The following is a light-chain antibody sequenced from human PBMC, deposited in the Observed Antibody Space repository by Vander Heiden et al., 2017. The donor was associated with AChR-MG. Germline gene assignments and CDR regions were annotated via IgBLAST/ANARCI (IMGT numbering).Light chain of an antibody. V-gene: IGKV3-15*01. CDR1: QSVSSV. CDR2: GAS. J-gene: IGKJ4*01. CDR3: QQYSDWPLT. Sequence: EIVITQSPATLSVSPGERATLSCRASQSVSSVLAWYQQKPGQAPRLLIYGASTRATGIPARFSGSGSGTEFTLTISSLQSEDFAVYYCQQYSDWPLTFGGGTKVEI.